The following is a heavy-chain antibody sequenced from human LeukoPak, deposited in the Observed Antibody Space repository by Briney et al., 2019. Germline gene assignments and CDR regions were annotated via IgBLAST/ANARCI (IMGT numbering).Heavy chain of an antibody. CDR1: GFTFTSSA. J-gene: IGHJ3*02. CDR3: AAGWVAAATDAFDI. CDR2: IVVGSGNT. Sequence: GASVKVSCKASGFTFTSSAVQWVRRARGQRLEWIGWIVVGSGNTNYAQKFQERVTITRDMSTSTAYMELSSLRSEDTAVYYCAAGWVAAATDAFDIWGQGTMVTVSS. V-gene: IGHV1-58*01. D-gene: IGHD2-2*01.